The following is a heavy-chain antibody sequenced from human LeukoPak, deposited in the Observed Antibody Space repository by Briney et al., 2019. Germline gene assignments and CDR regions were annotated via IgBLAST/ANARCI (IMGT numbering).Heavy chain of an antibody. D-gene: IGHD3-22*01. CDR1: GYTFTSYG. CDR2: IIPIFGTA. V-gene: IGHV1-69*13. CDR3: ATSYYYDSSGYYGWFDP. Sequence: SVKVSCKASGYTFTSYGISWVRQAPGQGLEWMGGIIPIFGTANYAQKFQGRVTITADESTSTAYMELSSLRSEDTAVYYCATSYYYDSSGYYGWFDPWGQGTLVTVSS. J-gene: IGHJ5*02.